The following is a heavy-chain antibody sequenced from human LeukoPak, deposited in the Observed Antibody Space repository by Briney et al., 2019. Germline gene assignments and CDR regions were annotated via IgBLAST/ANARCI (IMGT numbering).Heavy chain of an antibody. CDR3: ARVHYDILTGYSRDFDY. D-gene: IGHD3-9*01. J-gene: IGHJ4*02. V-gene: IGHV3-21*01. CDR1: GFTFSSYS. Sequence: GGSLRLSCAASGFTFSSYSMNWVRQARGKALEWVSSISSSSSYIYYADSVKGRFTISRDNAKNSLYLQMNSLRAEDTAVYYCARVHYDILTGYSRDFDYWGQGTLVTVYS. CDR2: ISSSSSYI.